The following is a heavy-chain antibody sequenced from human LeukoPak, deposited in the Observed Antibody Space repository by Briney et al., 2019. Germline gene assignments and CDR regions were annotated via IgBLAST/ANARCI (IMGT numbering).Heavy chain of an antibody. CDR3: ARLLNNDNSGDPDTFDM. Sequence: SETLSLTCSASGGSISRDYWSWIRQPPGKGLEWIGYISYSGSARYNPSFQSRVTISMEMSKTHFSLKLTSMTAADTAVYYCARLLNNDNSGDPDTFDMWGPGTMVTVSS. J-gene: IGHJ3*02. D-gene: IGHD3-22*01. CDR1: GGSISRDY. CDR2: ISYSGSA. V-gene: IGHV4-59*08.